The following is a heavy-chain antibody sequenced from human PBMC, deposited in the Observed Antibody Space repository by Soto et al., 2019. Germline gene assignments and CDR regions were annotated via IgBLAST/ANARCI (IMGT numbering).Heavy chain of an antibody. CDR2: MNPNSGNT. Sequence: QVQLVQSGAEVKKPGASVKVSCKASGYTFTSYDINWVRQATGQGLEWMGWMNPNSGNTGYAQKFQGRVTMTRNTSISTDHRERSSLRSEDTAVYYCARGGVVVVAATCAFDIWGQGTMVTVSS. D-gene: IGHD2-15*01. V-gene: IGHV1-8*01. CDR3: ARGGVVVVAATCAFDI. J-gene: IGHJ3*02. CDR1: GYTFTSYD.